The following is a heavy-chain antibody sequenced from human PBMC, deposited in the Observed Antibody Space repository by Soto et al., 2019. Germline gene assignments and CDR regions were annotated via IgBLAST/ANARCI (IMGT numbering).Heavy chain of an antibody. CDR1: GASIITDNW. D-gene: IGHD3-10*01. Sequence: QVQLQESGPGLVKPSGTLSLTCALSGASIITDNWWSWVRKPPGKEMEWIGEIYHSGNTNFNPSVKSRVTISVDTSNNQFSLTVSSVTAADTAIYYCARASASSKLRGVVINWGQGTLVTVSA. V-gene: IGHV4-4*02. J-gene: IGHJ4*02. CDR2: IYHSGNT. CDR3: ARASASSKLRGVVIN.